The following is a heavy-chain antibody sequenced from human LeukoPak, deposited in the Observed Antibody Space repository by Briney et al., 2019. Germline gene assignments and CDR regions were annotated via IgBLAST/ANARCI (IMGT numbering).Heavy chain of an antibody. CDR1: GFTFTSYA. J-gene: IGHJ4*02. V-gene: IGHV3-23*01. CDR2: ISGSGGST. D-gene: IGHD6-19*01. CDR3: AKKSHSSGNFNYFDY. Sequence: GSLRLSCAASGFTFTSYAMSWVRQAPGKGLEWVSAISGSGGSTYYADSVKGRFTVSRDNSKNTLYLQMNSLRAEDTAIYYWAKKSHSSGNFNYFDYWGQGTLVTVSS.